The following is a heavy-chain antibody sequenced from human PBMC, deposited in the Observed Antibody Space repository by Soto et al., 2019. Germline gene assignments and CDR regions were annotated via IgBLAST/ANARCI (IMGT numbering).Heavy chain of an antibody. CDR1: GGSISSSNW. CDR2: IYHSGNT. D-gene: IGHD3-10*01. CDR3: ARRWGEGRVDY. Sequence: QVQLQESGPGLVKPSGTLSLTCAVSGGSISSSNWWSLVRQPPGKGLEWIGEIYHSGNTNYNPSLKSRVTMAVDKSRNQFSLKLSSVTAADTAVYYCARRWGEGRVDYWGQGTLVTVSS. J-gene: IGHJ4*02. V-gene: IGHV4-4*02.